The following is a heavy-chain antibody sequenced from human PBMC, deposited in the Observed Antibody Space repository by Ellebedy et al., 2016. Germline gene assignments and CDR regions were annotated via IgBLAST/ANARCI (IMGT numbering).Heavy chain of an antibody. Sequence: SETLSLTCTVSGGSISSSSYYWGWIRQPPGTGLEWIGSIYYSGSTYYNPSLKSRVTISVDTSKNQFSLKLSSVTAADTAVYYCARVLWFGELLPYYYGMDVWGQGTTVTVSS. V-gene: IGHV4-39*07. CDR1: GGSISSSSYY. CDR2: IYYSGST. J-gene: IGHJ6*02. D-gene: IGHD3-10*01. CDR3: ARVLWFGELLPYYYGMDV.